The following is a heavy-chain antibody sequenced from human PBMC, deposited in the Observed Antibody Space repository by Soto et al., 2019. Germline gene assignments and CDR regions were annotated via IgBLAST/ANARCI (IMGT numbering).Heavy chain of an antibody. D-gene: IGHD1-26*01. CDR1: GFTFSSYS. V-gene: IGHV3-48*02. CDR3: ARDGGSLGY. CDR2: ISSSSSTI. Sequence: EVQLVESGGGLVQPGGSLRLSCAASGFTFSSYSMNWVRQAPGKGLEWVSYISSSSSTIYYADSVKGRFTISRDNAKNLLYLQMNSLRNENTAVYYCARDGGSLGYWGQGTLVTVSS. J-gene: IGHJ4*02.